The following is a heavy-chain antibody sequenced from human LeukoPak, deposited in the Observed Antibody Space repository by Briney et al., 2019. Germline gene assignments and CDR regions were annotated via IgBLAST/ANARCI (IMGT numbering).Heavy chain of an antibody. CDR1: GGSFSGYY. Sequence: PSETLSLTCAVYGGSFSGYYWSWIRQPPGKGLEWIGEINHSGSTNYNPSLKSRVTISVDTSKNQFSLKLSSVTAADTAVYYCARGQGRYSSGSYPGGAYYDYYFDYWGQGTLVTVSS. D-gene: IGHD6-19*01. V-gene: IGHV4-34*01. J-gene: IGHJ4*02. CDR2: INHSGST. CDR3: ARGQGRYSSGSYPGGAYYDYYFDY.